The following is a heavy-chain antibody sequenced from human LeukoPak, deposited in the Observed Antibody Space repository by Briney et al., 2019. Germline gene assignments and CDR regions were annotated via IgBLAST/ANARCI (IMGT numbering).Heavy chain of an antibody. Sequence: GGSLRLSCAASGFTFSSYSMNWVRQAPGKGLEWVSSISSSSSHIYYADSVKGRFTISRDNAKNSLYLQMNSLRAEDTAVYYCARDLDYDSSGYPGYWGQGTLVTVSS. CDR2: ISSSSSHI. CDR1: GFTFSSYS. V-gene: IGHV3-21*01. CDR3: ARDLDYDSSGYPGY. J-gene: IGHJ4*02. D-gene: IGHD3-22*01.